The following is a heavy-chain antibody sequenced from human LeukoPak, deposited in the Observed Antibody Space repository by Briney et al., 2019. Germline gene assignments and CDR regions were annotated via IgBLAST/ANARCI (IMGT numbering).Heavy chain of an antibody. CDR2: ISGDAERA. CDR3: AKVNWYYTSGTYEGDC. CDR1: GFTVNSND. Sequence: PGGSLRLSCAASGFTVNSNDVNWVRQAPGKGLEWVSSISGDAERAFYADSVKGRFAISKDDSQNTVYLQLNSLRAEDTAVYYCAKVNWYYTSGTYEGDCWGQGTLVTVSS. D-gene: IGHD3-10*01. J-gene: IGHJ4*02. V-gene: IGHV3-23*01.